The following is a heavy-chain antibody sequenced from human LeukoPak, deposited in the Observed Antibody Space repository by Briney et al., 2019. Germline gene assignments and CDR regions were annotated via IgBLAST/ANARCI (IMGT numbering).Heavy chain of an antibody. D-gene: IGHD3-22*01. CDR3: ARNYYDSSGYYTDY. J-gene: IGHJ4*02. CDR2: INPNSGGT. CDR1: GYTFTGYY. Sequence: ASVKVSCKASGYTFTGYYMHWVRQAPGQGLEWMGRINPNSGGTNYAQKFQGRVTMTRGTSISTAYMELSRLRSDDTAVYYCARNYYDSSGYYTDYWGQGTLVTVSS. V-gene: IGHV1-2*06.